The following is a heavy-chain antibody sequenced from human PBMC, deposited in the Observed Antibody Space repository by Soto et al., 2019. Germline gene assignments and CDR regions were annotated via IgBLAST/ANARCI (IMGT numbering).Heavy chain of an antibody. CDR2: ISSSSSYI. CDR3: ARGGDFWSGNYYGMDV. V-gene: IGHV3-21*01. Sequence: GESLKISCAASGFTFSSYSMNWVRQAPGKGLEWVSSISSSSSYIYYADSVKGRFTISRDNAKNSLYLQMNSLRAEDTAVYYCARGGDFWSGNYYGMDVWGQGTTVTVSS. J-gene: IGHJ6*02. CDR1: GFTFSSYS. D-gene: IGHD3-3*01.